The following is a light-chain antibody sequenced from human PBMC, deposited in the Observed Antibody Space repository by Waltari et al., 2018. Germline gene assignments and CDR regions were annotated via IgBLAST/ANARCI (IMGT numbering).Light chain of an antibody. CDR2: SNN. CDR1: SSNIGSNT. J-gene: IGLJ2*01. Sequence: QSVLTQPPSASGTPGQRVTISCSGSSSNIGSNTVNWYQQLPGTAPNLLIFSNNQRPSGVPDRFSGSKSGTSASLAISWLQSEDEADYYCAAWDDSLNGLVFGGGTKLTVL. V-gene: IGLV1-44*01. CDR3: AAWDDSLNGLV.